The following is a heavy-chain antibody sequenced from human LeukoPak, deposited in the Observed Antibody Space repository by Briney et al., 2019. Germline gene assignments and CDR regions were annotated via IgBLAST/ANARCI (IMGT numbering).Heavy chain of an antibody. CDR1: GGSISSSSYY. Sequence: SETLSLTCTVSGGSISSSSYYWGWIRQPPGKGLEWIGSIYYSGSTYYNPSLKSRVTISVDTSKNQFSLKLSSVTAADTAVYYCARPTRIAVAGTMEPFDYWGQGTLVTVSS. V-gene: IGHV4-39*01. CDR3: ARPTRIAVAGTMEPFDY. D-gene: IGHD6-19*01. J-gene: IGHJ4*02. CDR2: IYYSGST.